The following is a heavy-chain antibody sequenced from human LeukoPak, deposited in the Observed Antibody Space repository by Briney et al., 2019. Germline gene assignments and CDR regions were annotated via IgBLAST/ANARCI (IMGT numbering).Heavy chain of an antibody. CDR3: AREENSSPLDY. CDR2: IIPIFGTA. Sequence: SVKVSCKASGGTFSSYAISWVQQAPGQGLEWIGRIIPIFGTANYAQEFQGRVTITTDEPTSTAYMELSSLISEDTAVYYCAREENSSPLDYWGQGTLVTVSS. CDR1: GGTFSSYA. D-gene: IGHD6-6*01. J-gene: IGHJ4*02. V-gene: IGHV1-69*05.